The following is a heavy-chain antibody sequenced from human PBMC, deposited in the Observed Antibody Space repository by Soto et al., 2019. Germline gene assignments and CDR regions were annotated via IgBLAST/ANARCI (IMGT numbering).Heavy chain of an antibody. Sequence: SETLSLTCAVYGGSFSGYYWSWIRQPPGKGLEWIGEIIHSGSTKYNPSLRSRVTISVDTSKNQFSLKLSSVTAADTAVYYCARWIAAAGTGWFDPWGQGTLVTVSS. D-gene: IGHD6-13*01. CDR2: IIHSGST. CDR1: GGSFSGYY. V-gene: IGHV4-34*12. J-gene: IGHJ5*02. CDR3: ARWIAAAGTGWFDP.